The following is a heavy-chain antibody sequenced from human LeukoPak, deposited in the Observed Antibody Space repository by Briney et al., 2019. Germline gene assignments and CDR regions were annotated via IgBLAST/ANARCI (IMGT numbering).Heavy chain of an antibody. V-gene: IGHV3-21*01. Sequence: PGGSLRLSCAASGFTFSSYSMNWVRQAPGKGLERVSSISSSSSYIYYADSVKGRFTISRDNAKNSLYLQMNSLRAEDTAVYYCARVGGVPAAIHRDPLSERALAKNYYYYYYMDVWGKGTTVTVSS. J-gene: IGHJ6*03. CDR2: ISSSSSYI. CDR1: GFTFSSYS. D-gene: IGHD2-2*02. CDR3: ARVGGVPAAIHRDPLSERALAKNYYYYYYMDV.